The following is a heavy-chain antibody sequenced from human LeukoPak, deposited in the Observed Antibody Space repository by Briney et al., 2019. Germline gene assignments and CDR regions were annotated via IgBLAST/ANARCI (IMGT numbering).Heavy chain of an antibody. CDR2: ISYDGSNK. D-gene: IGHD3-22*01. Sequence: GGSLRLSCAASGFTFTSYGMHWVRQAPGKGLEWVAVISYDGSNKYYADSVKGRFTISRDNSKNTLYLQMNSLRAGDTAVYYCAKDSYDRSGYYYYYFAYWGQGTQVTVSS. CDR3: AKDSYDRSGYYYYYFAY. V-gene: IGHV3-30*18. J-gene: IGHJ4*02. CDR1: GFTFTSYG.